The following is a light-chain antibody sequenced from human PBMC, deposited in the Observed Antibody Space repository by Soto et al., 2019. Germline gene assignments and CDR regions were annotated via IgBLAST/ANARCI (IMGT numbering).Light chain of an antibody. CDR1: QTITNW. CDR2: DAS. Sequence: DIQMTQSPSILSASVGDRVTITCRSSQTITNWLAWYQQKPGKAPRLLIYDASSLESWVPSRFSGSRSGTDFTLTISSLQPEDLATYYCQQGKSFPLTFGGGTKVDIK. CDR3: QQGKSFPLT. J-gene: IGKJ4*01. V-gene: IGKV1-5*01.